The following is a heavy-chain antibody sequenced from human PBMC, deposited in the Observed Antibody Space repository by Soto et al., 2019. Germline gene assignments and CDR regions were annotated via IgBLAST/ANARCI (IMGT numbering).Heavy chain of an antibody. CDR3: AKAYSSTSSNYMDV. D-gene: IGHD6-13*01. J-gene: IGHJ6*03. CDR1: GFTFSNYG. Sequence: GGSLRLSCAASGFTFSNYGMHWVRQAPGKGLEWVAVTSYDGNNKFYADSVKGRFTISRDNSRNTLYLEMSSLRAEDTAVYSCAKAYSSTSSNYMDVWGKGTTVTVSS. V-gene: IGHV3-30*18. CDR2: TSYDGNNK.